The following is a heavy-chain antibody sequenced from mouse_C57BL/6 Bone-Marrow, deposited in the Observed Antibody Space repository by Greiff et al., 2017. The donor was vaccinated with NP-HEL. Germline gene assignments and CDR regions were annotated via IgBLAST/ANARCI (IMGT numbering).Heavy chain of an antibody. J-gene: IGHJ2*01. CDR1: GYTFTSYG. CDR3: ARPYYSNYLYYFDY. D-gene: IGHD2-5*01. CDR2: IYPRSGNT. Sequence: QVHVKQSGAELARPGASVKLSCKASGYTFTSYGISWVKQRTGQGLEWIGEIYPRSGNTYYNEKFKGKATLTADKSSSTAYMELRSLTSEDSAVYVGARPYYSNYLYYFDYWGQGTTLTVSS. V-gene: IGHV1-81*01.